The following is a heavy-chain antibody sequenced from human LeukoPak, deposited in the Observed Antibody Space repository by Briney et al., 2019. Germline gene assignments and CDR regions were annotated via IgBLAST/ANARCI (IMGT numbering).Heavy chain of an antibody. CDR3: AKVGDKIVVVPAAPHDY. CDR1: GFAFSSCG. Sequence: PGGSLRLSCAASGFAFSSCGMHWVRQAPGKGLEWVAFIRYDGSNKYYADSVKGRFTISRDNSKNTLYLQMNSLRAEDTAVYYCAKVGDKIVVVPAAPHDYWGQGTLVTVSS. J-gene: IGHJ4*02. D-gene: IGHD2-2*01. CDR2: IRYDGSNK. V-gene: IGHV3-30*02.